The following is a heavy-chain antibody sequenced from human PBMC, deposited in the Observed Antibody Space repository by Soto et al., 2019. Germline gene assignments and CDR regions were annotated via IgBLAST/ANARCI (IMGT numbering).Heavy chain of an antibody. Sequence: QVQLVESGGGVVQPGRSLRLSCAASGFTLSDYAIHWVRQAPGKGLEWVAVISDDASDKYYGDSVKGRFTISRDSSKNTPYLQMNNLRPEDTAVYYCAKVREDLVLLVALDFWGQGTLVTVSS. V-gene: IGHV3-30*18. CDR3: AKVREDLVLLVALDF. CDR2: ISDDASDK. CDR1: GFTLSDYA. D-gene: IGHD2-8*01. J-gene: IGHJ4*02.